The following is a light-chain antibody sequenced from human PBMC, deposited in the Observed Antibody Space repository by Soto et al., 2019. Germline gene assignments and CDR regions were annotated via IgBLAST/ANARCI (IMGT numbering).Light chain of an antibody. V-gene: IGLV2-11*01. CDR3: CSYGGSYTWV. J-gene: IGLJ3*02. CDR2: DVS. Sequence: QSALTQPRSVSGSPGQSVTIPCTGTSGDVGGYNLVSWYQQNPGKAPTLMIFDVSQRPSGVPDRFSGSKSGNTASLTISGLQAEDEADYYCCSYGGSYTWVFGGGTKLTVL. CDR1: SGDVGGYNL.